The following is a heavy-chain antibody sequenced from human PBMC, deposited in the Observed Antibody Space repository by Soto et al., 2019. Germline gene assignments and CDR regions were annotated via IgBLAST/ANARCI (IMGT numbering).Heavy chain of an antibody. Sequence: QVQLVQSGAEVKKPGASVKVSCKASGYTFTSYYMHWVRQAPGQGLEWMGIINPSGGSTSYAQKFQGRVTITRDTSTSTVYLELSSLRSEDTAVYYCARDVYGVPRNDSYGMDVWGQGTTVTVSS. V-gene: IGHV1-46*01. CDR2: INPSGGST. CDR3: ARDVYGVPRNDSYGMDV. D-gene: IGHD4-17*01. CDR1: GYTFTSYY. J-gene: IGHJ6*02.